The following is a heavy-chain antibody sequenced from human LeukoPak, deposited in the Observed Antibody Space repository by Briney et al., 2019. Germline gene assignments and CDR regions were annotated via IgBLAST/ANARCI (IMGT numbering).Heavy chain of an antibody. CDR1: GFTFSSYG. J-gene: IGHJ4*02. D-gene: IGHD6-19*01. V-gene: IGHV3-30*18. Sequence: GGSLRLSCAASGFTFSSYGMHWVRQAPGKGLEWVAAISWDGNNKCYADSVKGRFTISRDNSKNTLYLQMNSLRAEDTAVYYCAKDFGSGWYYFDYWGQGTLVPVSS. CDR2: ISWDGNNK. CDR3: AKDFGSGWYYFDY.